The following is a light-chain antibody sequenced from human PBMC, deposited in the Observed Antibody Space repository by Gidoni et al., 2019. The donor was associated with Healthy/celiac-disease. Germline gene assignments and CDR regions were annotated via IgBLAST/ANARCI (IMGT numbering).Light chain of an antibody. CDR3: QQYGSSSMYT. CDR2: GSA. Sequence: ELVLTQSPGTLSLSPGQRATLSCRASQSVSSSYFAWYQQKPGQAPRLLIYGSASRATGIPDRFSVSGSGTDFTLTISRLEPEDFAVYYCQQYGSSSMYTFGQGTKLEIK. V-gene: IGKV3-20*01. J-gene: IGKJ2*01. CDR1: QSVSSSY.